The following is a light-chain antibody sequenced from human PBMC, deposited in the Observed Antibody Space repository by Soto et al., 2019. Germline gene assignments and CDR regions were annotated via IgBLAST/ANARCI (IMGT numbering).Light chain of an antibody. CDR3: SSYTSSSYTSSSTRV. CDR2: EVS. CDR1: SSDVGGYNY. Sequence: QSALTQPASVSGSPGQSITISCTGTSSDVGGYNYVSWYQQHPGKAPKLMIYEVSHRPSGVSNRFSGSKSGNTASLTISGLQAEDEADYYCSSYTSSSYTSSSTRVFGGGTQLTVL. V-gene: IGLV2-14*01. J-gene: IGLJ3*02.